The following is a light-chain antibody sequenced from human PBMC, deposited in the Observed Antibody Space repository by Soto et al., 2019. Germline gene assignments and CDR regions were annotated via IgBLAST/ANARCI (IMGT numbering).Light chain of an antibody. CDR1: GRDIGAYDY. CDR3: SSYTTSYFYV. CDR2: GVK. Sequence: QSVLTQPASVSGSPGQSITISCTGSGRDIGAYDYVSWYQQHPGKAPKLIIYGVKNRPSGVSNRFSASKSAFTASLTISGLLTEDEADYYCSSYTTSYFYVFGPGTKVTVL. J-gene: IGLJ1*01. V-gene: IGLV2-14*01.